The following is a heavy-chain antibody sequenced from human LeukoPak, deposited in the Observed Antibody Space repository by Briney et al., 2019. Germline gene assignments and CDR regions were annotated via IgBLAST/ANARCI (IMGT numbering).Heavy chain of an antibody. CDR2: INPSGGST. J-gene: IGHJ4*02. CDR3: ARDPERIYDSSGYYFGYFDF. D-gene: IGHD3-22*01. Sequence: ASVKVSCKASGYTFTSYYMHWVRQAPGQGLEWMGIINPSGGSTTYAQKFQGRVTMTRDTSTSTVYMELSSLRSEDTAVFYCARDPERIYDSSGYYFGYFDFWGQGTLVAVSS. V-gene: IGHV1-46*01. CDR1: GYTFTSYY.